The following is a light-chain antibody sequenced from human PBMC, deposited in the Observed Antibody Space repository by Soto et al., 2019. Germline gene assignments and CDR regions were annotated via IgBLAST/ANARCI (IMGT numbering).Light chain of an antibody. Sequence: EIVMTQSPATLSVSPGERATLSCRASQSVSSDLAWYHQKPGQAPRLLIYGASTRATGIPARFSGSGSGTEFTLTINSLQSEDFAVYSCLQYHNLWAFGQGTKVEI. CDR1: QSVSSD. CDR3: LQYHNLWA. V-gene: IGKV3-15*01. CDR2: GAS. J-gene: IGKJ1*01.